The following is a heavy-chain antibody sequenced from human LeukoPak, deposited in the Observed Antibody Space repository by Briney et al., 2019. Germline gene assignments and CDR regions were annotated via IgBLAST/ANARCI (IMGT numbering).Heavy chain of an antibody. Sequence: SGTLSLTCAVSGGSISSSNWWSWVRQPPGKGLEWIGEIYHSGSTNYNPSLKSRVTISVGKSKNQFSLKLSSVTAADTAVYYCARESYGDYSYYYYYGMDVWGQGTTVTVSS. CDR2: IYHSGST. D-gene: IGHD4-17*01. V-gene: IGHV4-4*02. CDR1: GGSISSSNW. CDR3: ARESYGDYSYYYYYGMDV. J-gene: IGHJ6*02.